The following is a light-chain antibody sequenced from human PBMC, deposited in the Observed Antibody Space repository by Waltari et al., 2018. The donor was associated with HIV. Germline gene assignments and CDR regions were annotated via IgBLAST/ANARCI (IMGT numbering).Light chain of an antibody. CDR3: QAWDTGNHV. Sequence: QLVLTQSPSASASLGASVKLTCTLSSGHSTYAVAWHQQQPPKGPRNWMKLNNDGSNRKGDGIPDRFSGSASGAERYPSISTRQSEDEADYYCQAWDTGNHVFGSGTKDAIL. V-gene: IGLV4-69*01. J-gene: IGLJ1*01. CDR2: LNNDGSN. CDR1: SGHSTYA.